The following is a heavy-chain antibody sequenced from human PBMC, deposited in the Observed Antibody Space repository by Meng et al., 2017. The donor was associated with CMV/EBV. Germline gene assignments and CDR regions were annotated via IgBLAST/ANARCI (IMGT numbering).Heavy chain of an antibody. CDR2: IKQDGSEK. Sequence: GGSLRLSCAASGFTFSSYWTSWVRQAPGKGLEWVANIKQDGSEKYYVDSVKGRFTISRDNAKNSLYLQMNSLRAEDTAVYYCARPRGGIAVDWGQGTLVTVSS. CDR3: ARPRGGIAVD. J-gene: IGHJ4*02. D-gene: IGHD6-19*01. V-gene: IGHV3-7*01. CDR1: GFTFSSYW.